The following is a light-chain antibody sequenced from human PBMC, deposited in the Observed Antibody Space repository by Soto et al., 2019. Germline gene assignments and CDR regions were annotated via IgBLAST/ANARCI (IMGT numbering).Light chain of an antibody. CDR3: LQRNSWPPIFT. CDR2: GVS. CDR1: QTVNNY. J-gene: IGKJ3*01. Sequence: EIVLTQSPATLSLSPGERATLSCRASQTVNNYLAWYQQKPGQAPRLLIYGVSNRATGVPARFSASGSGTDFTLTITSLEPEDFAIYYCLQRNSWPPIFTFGPGTKVDVK. V-gene: IGKV3-11*01.